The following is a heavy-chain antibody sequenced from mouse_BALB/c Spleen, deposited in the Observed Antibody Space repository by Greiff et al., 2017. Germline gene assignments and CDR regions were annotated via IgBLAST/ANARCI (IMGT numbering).Heavy chain of an antibody. CDR2: IWSGGST. J-gene: IGHJ4*01. CDR3: ARRGITTGYAMDY. Sequence: VQGVESGPGLVAPSQSLSITCTVSGFSLTSYGVHWVRQSPGKGLEWLGVIWSGGSTDYNAAFISRLSISKDNSKSQVFFKMNSLQANDTAIYYCARRGITTGYAMDYWGQGTSVTVSS. CDR1: GFSLTSYG. D-gene: IGHD2-4*01. V-gene: IGHV2-2*02.